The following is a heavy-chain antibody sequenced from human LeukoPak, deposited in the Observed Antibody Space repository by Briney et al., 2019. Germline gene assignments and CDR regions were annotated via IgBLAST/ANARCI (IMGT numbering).Heavy chain of an antibody. V-gene: IGHV3-23*01. CDR3: ARDSSMLRGPLVIYYFDF. D-gene: IGHD3-10*01. J-gene: IGHJ4*02. CDR2: ISGGGDVT. CDR1: NFNFITYA. Sequence: GGSLRLSCAASNFNFITYAMSWVRQAPGKGLEWVSTISGGGDVTYYADSVKGRFTISRDTSKNTLYLQMNSLRVEDTAIYYCARDSSMLRGPLVIYYFDFWGQGTLVTVSS.